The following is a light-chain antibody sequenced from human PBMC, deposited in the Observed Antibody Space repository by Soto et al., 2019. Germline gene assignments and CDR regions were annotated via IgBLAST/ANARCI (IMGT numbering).Light chain of an antibody. Sequence: EIVLTQSPGTLSLSPGERATLSCRAGQSISSSFLAWYQQKPGQAPRLLIYGASSRATDIPDRFSGSGSGTDFTLTISRLEPEDFAVYYCQQYGTSPKTFGQGTRLEIK. CDR1: QSISSSF. V-gene: IGKV3-20*01. CDR3: QQYGTSPKT. CDR2: GAS. J-gene: IGKJ2*01.